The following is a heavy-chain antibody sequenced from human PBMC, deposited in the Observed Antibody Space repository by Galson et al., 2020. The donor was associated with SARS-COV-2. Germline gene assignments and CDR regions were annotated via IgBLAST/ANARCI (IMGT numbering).Heavy chain of an antibody. V-gene: IGHV5-51*01. CDR1: GYSFTSYW. CDR3: AGHGDYGGLGY. D-gene: IGHD4-17*01. J-gene: IGHJ4*02. CDR2: IYPGDSDA. Sequence: GESLKISCKGSGYSFTSYWIAWVRQMPGKGLEWMGIIYPGDSDARYSPSFQGQVTMPADKSISTAYLQWSSLRASDTAIYYCAGHGDYGGLGYWGQGNLVTVSS.